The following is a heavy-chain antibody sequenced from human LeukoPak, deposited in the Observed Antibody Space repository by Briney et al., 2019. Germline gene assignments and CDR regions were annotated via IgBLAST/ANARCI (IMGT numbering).Heavy chain of an antibody. J-gene: IGHJ6*03. Sequence: GGSLRLSCAASGFPLSDYWMRWVRQAPGKGLDWVSAIVSSGDSTYYADSVKGRFTISRDNSKNTLYLQMNSLRAEDRAVYYCAKAAGGQWPSSYYYYYMDVWGKGTTVTVSS. CDR3: AKAAGGQWPSSYYYYYMDV. V-gene: IGHV3-23*01. D-gene: IGHD6-19*01. CDR1: GFPLSDYW. CDR2: IVSSGDST.